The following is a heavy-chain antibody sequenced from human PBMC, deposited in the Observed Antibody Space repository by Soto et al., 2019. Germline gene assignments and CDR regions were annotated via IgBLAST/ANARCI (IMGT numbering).Heavy chain of an antibody. CDR2: IYYSGST. CDR1: GGSISSYY. D-gene: IGHD6-6*01. CDR3: ARDRSSSSGAYYYYYMDV. V-gene: IGHV4-59*01. Sequence: SETLSLTCTVSGGSISSYYWSWIRQPPGKGLEWIGYIYYSGSTNYNPSLKSRVTISVDTSKNQFSLKLSSVTAADTAVYYCARDRSSSSGAYYYYYMDVWGKGTTVTVS. J-gene: IGHJ6*03.